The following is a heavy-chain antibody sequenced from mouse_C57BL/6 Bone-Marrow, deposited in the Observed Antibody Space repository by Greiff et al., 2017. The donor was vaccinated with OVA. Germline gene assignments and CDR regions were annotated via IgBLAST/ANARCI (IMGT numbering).Heavy chain of an antibody. CDR3: AVYYGNYEGFAY. D-gene: IGHD2-1*01. Sequence: EVQVVESGPGLVKPSQSLSLTCSVTGYSITSGYYWNWIRQFPGNKLEWMGYISYDGSNNYNPSLKNRISITRDTSKNQFFLKLNSVTTEDTATYYCAVYYGNYEGFAYWGQGTLVTVSA. J-gene: IGHJ3*01. CDR2: ISYDGSN. CDR1: GYSITSGYY. V-gene: IGHV3-6*01.